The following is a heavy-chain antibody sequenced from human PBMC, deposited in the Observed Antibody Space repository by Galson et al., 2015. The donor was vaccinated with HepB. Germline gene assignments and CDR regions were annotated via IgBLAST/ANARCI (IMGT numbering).Heavy chain of an antibody. CDR3: AIPPLRGYCSGGSCYSNWFDP. V-gene: IGHV1-8*01. D-gene: IGHD2-15*01. J-gene: IGHJ5*02. Sequence: QSGAEVKKPGASVKVSCKASGYTFTSYDINWVRQATGQGLEWMGWMNPNSGNTGYAQKFQGRVTMTRNTSISTAYMELSSLRSEDTAVYYCAIPPLRGYCSGGSCYSNWFDPWGQGTLVTVSS. CDR1: GYTFTSYD. CDR2: MNPNSGNT.